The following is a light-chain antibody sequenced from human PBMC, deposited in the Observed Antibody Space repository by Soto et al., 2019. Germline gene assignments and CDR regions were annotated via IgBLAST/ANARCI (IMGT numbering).Light chain of an antibody. CDR1: QSVSSSY. CDR3: QQYGSFP. V-gene: IGKV3-20*01. J-gene: IGKJ4*01. CDR2: GAS. Sequence: EIVLTQSPGTLSLSPGERATLSCRASQSVSSSYLAWYQQKPGQAPRLLIYGASSRATGIPDRFSGSGSGTDFPLSISRLEPEDFAVYYCQQYGSFPFGGGTKVEIK.